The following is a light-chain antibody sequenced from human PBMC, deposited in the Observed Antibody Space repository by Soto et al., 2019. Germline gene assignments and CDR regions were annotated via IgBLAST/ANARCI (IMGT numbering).Light chain of an antibody. CDR1: QGIRSR. V-gene: IGKV1D-16*01. CDR3: HQYNSYPTT. J-gene: IGKJ4*01. CDR2: AAS. Sequence: DIQMTQSPSSLSAYVGDRVTITCRASQGIRSRLAWYQQKPEKAPKSLIYAASSLQSGVPSRFSGSRYGPDCTLISMILQPKNFATYYWHQYNSYPTTFGGVTKVEIK.